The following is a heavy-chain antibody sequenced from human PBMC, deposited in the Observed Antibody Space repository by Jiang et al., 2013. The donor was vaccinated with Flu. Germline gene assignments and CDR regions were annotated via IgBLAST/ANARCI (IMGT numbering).Heavy chain of an antibody. CDR3: TRDSERIKTGSDP. V-gene: IGHV4-39*02. CDR2: IYYGGNT. D-gene: IGHD1-14*01. J-gene: IGHJ5*02. CDR1: GGSISISGYY. Sequence: LLKPSETLSLTCTVSGGSISISGYYWAWVRQPPGKGLEWIGSIYYGGNTYYNPSLKSRVTISVDTSKNQFSLKLSFVTAADTAVYYCTRDSERIKTGSDPWGQGTLVTVSS.